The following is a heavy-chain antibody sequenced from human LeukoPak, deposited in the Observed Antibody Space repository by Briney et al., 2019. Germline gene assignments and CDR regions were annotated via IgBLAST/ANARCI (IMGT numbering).Heavy chain of an antibody. CDR3: ARAGYDFPLF. D-gene: IGHD3-3*01. V-gene: IGHV4-31*03. Sequence: PSETLSLTCTVSGVSINNDDYYWSWIRQHPERGLEWIGHIYYSGNTYYNPSLKSRVTISVDTSKNQFSLKLRSVTAADTAVYFCARAGYDFPLFWGQGTLVTVSS. CDR1: GVSINNDDYY. CDR2: IYYSGNT. J-gene: IGHJ4*02.